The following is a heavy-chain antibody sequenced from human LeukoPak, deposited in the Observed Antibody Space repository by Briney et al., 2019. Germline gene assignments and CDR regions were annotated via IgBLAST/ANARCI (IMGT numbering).Heavy chain of an antibody. CDR2: INTYNGNT. D-gene: IGHD5-12*01. CDR3: ARRLPPDAFDI. V-gene: IGHV1-18*01. Sequence: ASVKVSCKASGYTFTIYSISWVRQAPGQGLEWMGWINTYNGNTNYAQGLQGRVTMTTDTSTSTAYMELRSLTSDDTAVYYCARRLPPDAFDIWGQGTLVAVSS. J-gene: IGHJ3*02. CDR1: GYTFTIYS.